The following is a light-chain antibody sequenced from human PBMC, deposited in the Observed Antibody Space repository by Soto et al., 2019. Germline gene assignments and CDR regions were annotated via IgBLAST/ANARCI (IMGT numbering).Light chain of an antibody. CDR1: SSDVGAYKY. CDR3: TSYVGTDFWV. CDR2: EVT. V-gene: IGLV2-8*01. Sequence: QSVLTQPPSASGSPGQSVTISCTGTSSDVGAYKYVSWYQQYPGKAPKLMIYEVTKRPSGVPDRFSGSKSGNTASLTVSGLKAGEGVDYYATSYVGTDFWVFGGGTKVPVL. J-gene: IGLJ3*02.